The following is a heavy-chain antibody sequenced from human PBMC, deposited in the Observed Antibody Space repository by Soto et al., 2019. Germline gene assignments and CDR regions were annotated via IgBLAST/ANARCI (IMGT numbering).Heavy chain of an antibody. CDR3: ARDGYCSGGSCYAGGV. CDR2: IYSGGST. Sequence: GGSLRLSCAASGFTVSSNYMSWVRQAPGKGLEWVSVIYSGGSTYYADSVKGRFTISRHNSKNTLYLQMNSLRAEDTAVYYCARDGYCSGGSCYAGGVWGKGTTVTVSS. V-gene: IGHV3-53*04. D-gene: IGHD2-15*01. J-gene: IGHJ6*04. CDR1: GFTVSSNY.